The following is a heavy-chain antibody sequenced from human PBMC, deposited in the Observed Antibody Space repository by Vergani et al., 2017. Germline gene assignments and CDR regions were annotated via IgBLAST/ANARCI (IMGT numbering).Heavy chain of an antibody. Sequence: QVQLQESGPGLVKPSQTLSLTCTVSGGSTSSGLYYWSWIRQPAGKGLEWIGRVYSSGSTHYNPSLKSRVTISVNTSKNPFSLQLRSVTAADTAVYFCARGNSSSWPLDYWGQGTLVTVSS. CDR1: GGSTSSGLYY. D-gene: IGHD6-13*01. V-gene: IGHV4-61*02. CDR2: VYSSGST. J-gene: IGHJ4*02. CDR3: ARGNSSSWPLDY.